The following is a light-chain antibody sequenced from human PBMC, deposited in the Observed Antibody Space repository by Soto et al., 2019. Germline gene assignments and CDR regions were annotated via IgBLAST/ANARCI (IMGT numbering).Light chain of an antibody. V-gene: IGLV2-8*01. CDR3: SSYATGNSLI. CDR2: ELS. Sequence: QSALTQPPSASGSPGQSVTISCTGTSRDVGGHDYVSWYQQHPGKAPTLMIYELSTRPSGVPDRFSGSKSGNTASLTVSGLHAEDEADYYRSSYATGNSLIFGGGTKLPAL. CDR1: SRDVGGHDY. J-gene: IGLJ2*01.